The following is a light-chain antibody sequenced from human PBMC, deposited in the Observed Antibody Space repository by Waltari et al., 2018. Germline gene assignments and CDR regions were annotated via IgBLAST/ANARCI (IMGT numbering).Light chain of an antibody. V-gene: IGLV2-14*03. CDR2: DVN. Sequence: QSALTQPASVSGSPGQSITISCAGTSSDVGAYNDVAWYQQHSGKAPKLIISDVNNRPSVFSNRFSGSKAGNTASLIISGLQADDEADYYCSSYTTTSTYVFGTGTTVSVL. CDR3: SSYTTTSTYV. CDR1: SSDVGAYND. J-gene: IGLJ1*01.